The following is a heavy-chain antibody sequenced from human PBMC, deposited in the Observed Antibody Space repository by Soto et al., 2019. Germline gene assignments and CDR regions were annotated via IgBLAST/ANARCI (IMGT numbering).Heavy chain of an antibody. Sequence: GGSLRLSCAASGFTFSSYWMHWVRQAPGRGLEWVAAIWYDGTNKYYADSVKGRFTISRDNSKNTLYLQMNSLRAEDTAVYYCARENAAVAGIDYWGQGILVTVSS. V-gene: IGHV3-33*08. CDR2: IWYDGTNK. D-gene: IGHD6-19*01. CDR3: ARENAAVAGIDY. CDR1: GFTFSSYW. J-gene: IGHJ4*02.